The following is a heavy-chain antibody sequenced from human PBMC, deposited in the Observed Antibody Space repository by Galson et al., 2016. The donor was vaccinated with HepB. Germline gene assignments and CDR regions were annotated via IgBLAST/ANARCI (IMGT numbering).Heavy chain of an antibody. D-gene: IGHD3-16*02. CDR2: IWHDGNNK. CDR1: GFTFSSYG. CDR3: VRDIYYDYSWGTYRYPIYGLDV. V-gene: IGHV3-33*01. J-gene: IGHJ6*02. Sequence: SLRLSCAASGFTFSSYGMHWVRQAPGKGLEWVAVIWHDGNNKYYGYSVKGRFTISRDNSKKTVNLQMNSLRAEDTAVYYCVRDIYYDYSWGTYRYPIYGLDVWGGGTAVTVS.